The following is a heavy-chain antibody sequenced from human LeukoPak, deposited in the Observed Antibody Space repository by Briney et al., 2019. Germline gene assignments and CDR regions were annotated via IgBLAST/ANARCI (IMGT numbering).Heavy chain of an antibody. CDR3: ARGGVAVAGILSY. CDR2: IKQDGSEK. CDR1: GFTFSSYW. D-gene: IGHD6-19*01. J-gene: IGHJ4*02. Sequence: PGGSLSLPCAASGFTFSSYWMSWVRQAPGKGLEWVANIKQDGSEKYYVDSVKGRFTISRDNAKNSLYLQMNSLGAEDTAVYYGARGGVAVAGILSYWGQGTLVTVSS. V-gene: IGHV3-7*01.